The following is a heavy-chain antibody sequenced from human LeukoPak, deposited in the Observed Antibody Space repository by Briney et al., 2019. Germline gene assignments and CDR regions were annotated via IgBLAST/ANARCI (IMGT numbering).Heavy chain of an antibody. Sequence: EASVKVSRKASGYTFTSYGISWVRQAPGQGLEWMGWISAYNGNTNYAQKLQGRVTMTTDTSTSTAYMELRSLRSDDTAVYYCARDPYYDFWSGYYYYMDVWGKGTTVTVSS. D-gene: IGHD3-3*01. V-gene: IGHV1-18*01. CDR2: ISAYNGNT. CDR1: GYTFTSYG. CDR3: ARDPYYDFWSGYYYYMDV. J-gene: IGHJ6*03.